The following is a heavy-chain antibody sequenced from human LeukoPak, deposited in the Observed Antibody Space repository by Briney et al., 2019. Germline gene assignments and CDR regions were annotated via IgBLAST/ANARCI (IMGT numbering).Heavy chain of an antibody. D-gene: IGHD6-19*01. Sequence: PGGSLRLSCVGSGFIFKNYALSWVRQPPGKGLEWVSGFSSGTDAAALYADSVKGRFTISRDNSKNTFYLQMNSLRVDDTAIYYCVRDAWGWFFDNWGQGALSPSPQ. CDR1: GFIFKNYA. J-gene: IGHJ4*02. CDR2: FSSGTDAAA. CDR3: VRDAWGWFFDN. V-gene: IGHV3-23*01.